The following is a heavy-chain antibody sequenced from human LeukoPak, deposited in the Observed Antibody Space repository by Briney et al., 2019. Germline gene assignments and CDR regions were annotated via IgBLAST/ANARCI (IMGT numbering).Heavy chain of an antibody. CDR3: AKGYDSWSGSLPTHFDY. CDR1: GFTFSSYA. D-gene: IGHD3-3*01. Sequence: GGSLRLSCAASGFTFSSYAMSWVRQAPGKGLEWVSAISGSGGSTYYADSVKGRFTISRDNSKNTLYLQMNSLRAEDTAVYYCAKGYDSWSGSLPTHFDYWGQGTLVTVSS. V-gene: IGHV3-23*01. CDR2: ISGSGGST. J-gene: IGHJ4*02.